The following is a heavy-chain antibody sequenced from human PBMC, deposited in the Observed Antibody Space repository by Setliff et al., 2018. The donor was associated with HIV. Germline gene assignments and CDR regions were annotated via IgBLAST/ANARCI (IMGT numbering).Heavy chain of an antibody. D-gene: IGHD3-16*01. CDR3: AGDPGGFCTY. V-gene: IGHV1-46*01. J-gene: IGHJ4*02. Sequence: VASVKVSCKAPGYTFTTYSLHWVRQARGQGLEWMGIINPTSGWTSYAQKFQGRVTMTSDMSTNTVYMELTSLTSEDTAVYYCAGDPGGFCTYWGQGTLVTVSS. CDR2: INPTSGWT. CDR1: GYTFTTYS.